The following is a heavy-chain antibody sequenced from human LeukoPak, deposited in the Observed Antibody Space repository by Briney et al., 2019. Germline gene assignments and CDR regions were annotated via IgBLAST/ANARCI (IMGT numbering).Heavy chain of an antibody. CDR2: IVVGSGNT. V-gene: IGHV1-58*02. Sequence: SVKVSCKASGFTFTRSTMQWVRQARGQRLEWIGRIVVGSGNTNYAQKFQERVTITRDMSTSTAYMELSSLRSEDTAVYYCAASDYSSTWHFDYWGQGTLVTVSS. CDR1: GFTFTRST. CDR3: AASDYSSTWHFDY. D-gene: IGHD6-13*01. J-gene: IGHJ4*02.